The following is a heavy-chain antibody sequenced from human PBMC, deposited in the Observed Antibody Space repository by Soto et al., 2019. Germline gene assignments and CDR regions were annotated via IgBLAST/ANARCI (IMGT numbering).Heavy chain of an antibody. CDR2: IYRTGST. V-gene: IGHV4-4*02. J-gene: IGHJ5*02. CDR3: ARVFRKTPYYDILTGSGPFDP. D-gene: IGHD3-9*01. CDR1: GGSFTSNNW. Sequence: LSLTCAVSGGSFTSNNWLTWVRQPPGQGLEWIGEIYRTGSTNYNPSLKSRVTISLDKSENQFSLKVTSLTAADTAVYYCARVFRKTPYYDILTGSGPFDPWGQGTLVTVSS.